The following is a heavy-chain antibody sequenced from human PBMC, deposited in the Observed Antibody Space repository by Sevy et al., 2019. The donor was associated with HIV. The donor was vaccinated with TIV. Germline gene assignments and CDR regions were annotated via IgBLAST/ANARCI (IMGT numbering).Heavy chain of an antibody. V-gene: IGHV3-48*03. J-gene: IGHJ4*01. CDR2: ISTGGGTI. D-gene: IGHD4-4*01. CDR1: GLSFRRYE. Sequence: GGSLRLSCAASGLSFRRYELNWVRQAPGKGLQWISYISTGGGTIFYADSVKGRFAISRDNAKNSVFLQMNSLRAEDTAVYICATSRRDDYNNYFDYWGHGTLVTVSS. CDR3: ATSRRDDYNNYFDY.